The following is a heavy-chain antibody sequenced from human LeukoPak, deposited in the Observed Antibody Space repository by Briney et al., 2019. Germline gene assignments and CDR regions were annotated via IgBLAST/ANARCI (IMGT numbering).Heavy chain of an antibody. V-gene: IGHV4-61*01. CDR3: ARVLRAASWRSYDY. Sequence: SETLSLTCTVSGGSVSNSLYYWSWIRQPPGKGLEWIGYIYYNGDTNYNPSLKSRVIISIDTFSNQFSLRLNSMTAADTAVYYCARVLRAASWRSYDYWGQGSLVTVSS. CDR2: IYYNGDT. D-gene: IGHD5-18*01. J-gene: IGHJ4*02. CDR1: GGSVSNSLYY.